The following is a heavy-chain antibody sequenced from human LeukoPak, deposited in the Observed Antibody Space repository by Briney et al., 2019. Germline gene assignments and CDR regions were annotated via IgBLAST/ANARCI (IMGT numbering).Heavy chain of an antibody. CDR3: ARGIAAAGIPNLTSGLPFDY. CDR2: ISAYNGNT. D-gene: IGHD6-13*01. Sequence: ASVKVSCEASGYTFTSYGISWVRQAPGQGLEWMGWISAYNGNTNYAQKLQGRVTMTTDTSTSTAYMELRSLRSDDTAVYYCARGIAAAGIPNLTSGLPFDYWGQGTLVTVSS. CDR1: GYTFTSYG. V-gene: IGHV1-18*01. J-gene: IGHJ4*02.